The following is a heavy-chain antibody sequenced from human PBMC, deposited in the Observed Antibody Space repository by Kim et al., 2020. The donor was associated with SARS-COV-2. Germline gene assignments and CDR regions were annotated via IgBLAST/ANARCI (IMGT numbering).Heavy chain of an antibody. D-gene: IGHD3-10*01. V-gene: IGHV3-74*01. Sequence: YVDTVKGRFTIARDNAKNTLYLQMNTRRAEDTAVYFCTRGRGSGNSDYWGQGTLVTVSS. CDR3: TRGRGSGNSDY. J-gene: IGHJ4*02.